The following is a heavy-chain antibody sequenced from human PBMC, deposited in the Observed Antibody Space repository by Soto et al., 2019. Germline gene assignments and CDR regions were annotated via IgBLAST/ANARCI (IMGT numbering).Heavy chain of an antibody. CDR1: GGSIKVGGYY. D-gene: IGHD5-18*01. CDR2: IYYSGTT. CDR3: ARLAYDEYST. V-gene: IGHV4-39*01. J-gene: IGHJ4*02. Sequence: PSETLSLTCSVSGGSIKVGGYYWGWIRQPPGKGLEWLATIYYSGTTYYNPSLKSRLTIPVDTSKNQFSLELTSVTAADTAFYYCARLAYDEYSTWGQGTLVTVSS.